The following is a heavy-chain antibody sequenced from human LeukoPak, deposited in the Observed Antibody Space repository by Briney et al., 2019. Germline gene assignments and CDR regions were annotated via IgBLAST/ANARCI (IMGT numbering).Heavy chain of an antibody. D-gene: IGHD3-22*01. CDR1: GFTFDDYA. V-gene: IGHV3-9*01. J-gene: IGHJ4*02. CDR3: ARDVSYDSSGSAKDY. Sequence: PGRSLRLSCVASGFTFDDYAMHWVRQAPGKDLEWVSGLNWNSGNIDYADSVKGRFTISRDNAKNSLYLQMNSLRDEDTALYFCARDVSYDSSGSAKDYWGQGTLVTVSS. CDR2: LNWNSGNI.